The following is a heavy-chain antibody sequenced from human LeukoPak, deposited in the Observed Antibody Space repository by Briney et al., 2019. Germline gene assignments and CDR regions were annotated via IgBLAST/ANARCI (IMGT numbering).Heavy chain of an antibody. CDR1: GGSISNYY. J-gene: IGHJ4*02. V-gene: IGHV4-59*01. Sequence: SETLSLTCTVSGGSISNYYWSWIRQPPGKGLEWVGYIYYSGSTNYNPSLKSRVTISVDTSKNQFSLKLSSVTAADTAVYYCARVAHCSSTTCYQGIFDYWGQGTLVTVSS. CDR2: IYYSGST. CDR3: ARVAHCSSTTCYQGIFDY. D-gene: IGHD2-2*01.